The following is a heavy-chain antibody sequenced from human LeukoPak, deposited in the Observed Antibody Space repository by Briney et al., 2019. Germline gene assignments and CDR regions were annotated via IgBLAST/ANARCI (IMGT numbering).Heavy chain of an antibody. Sequence: ASVKVSCKASGYTFTSYDINWVRQATGQGLEWMGWMNPNSGSTGYAQKFQGRVTMTRDTSISTAYMELSRLRSDDTAVYYCAREYNWNQKYFQHWGQGTLVTVSS. D-gene: IGHD1-20*01. CDR3: AREYNWNQKYFQH. CDR1: GYTFTSYD. V-gene: IGHV1-8*01. J-gene: IGHJ1*01. CDR2: MNPNSGST.